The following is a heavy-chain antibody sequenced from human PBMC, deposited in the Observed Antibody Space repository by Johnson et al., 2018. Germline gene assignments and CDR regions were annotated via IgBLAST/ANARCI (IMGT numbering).Heavy chain of an antibody. J-gene: IGHJ3*02. D-gene: IGHD3-22*01. CDR1: GGTFSSYA. Sequence: QVQLVQSGAEVKKPGSSVKVSCKASGGTFSSYAISWVRQAPGQGLEWMGGIIPIFGTANYAQKFQGRAKITADEATSPASMELSSLRSEDTAVYYWARCFYYDSSGYYYDAFDIWGQGTMVTVSS. V-gene: IGHV1-69*12. CDR3: ARCFYYDSSGYYYDAFDI. CDR2: IIPIFGTA.